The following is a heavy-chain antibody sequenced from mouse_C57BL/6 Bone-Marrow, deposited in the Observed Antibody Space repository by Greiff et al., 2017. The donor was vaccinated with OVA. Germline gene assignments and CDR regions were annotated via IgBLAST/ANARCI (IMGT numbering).Heavy chain of an antibody. CDR1: GYTFTSYW. D-gene: IGHD3-2*02. V-gene: IGHV1-53*01. J-gene: IGHJ1*03. Sequence: VQLKQPGTELVKPGASVKLSCKASGYTFTSYWMHWVKQRPGQGLEWIGNINPSNGGTNYNEKFKSKATLTVDKSSSTAYMQLSSLTSEDSAVYYCARKGGQLRLFHWYFDVWGTGTTVTVSS. CDR3: ARKGGQLRLFHWYFDV. CDR2: INPSNGGT.